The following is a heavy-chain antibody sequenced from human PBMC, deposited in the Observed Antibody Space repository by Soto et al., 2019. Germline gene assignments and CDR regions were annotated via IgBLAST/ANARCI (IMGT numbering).Heavy chain of an antibody. CDR1: GFTFSDYY. CDR3: ARELDSSSSGLSFDY. J-gene: IGHJ4*02. D-gene: IGHD6-6*01. CDR2: ISSSGSTI. Sequence: GGSLRLSCAASGFTFSDYYMSWIRQAPGKGLEWVSYISSSGSTIYYADSVKGRFTISRDNAKNSLYLQMNSLRAEDTAVYYCARELDSSSSGLSFDYWGQGTLVTVSS. V-gene: IGHV3-11*01.